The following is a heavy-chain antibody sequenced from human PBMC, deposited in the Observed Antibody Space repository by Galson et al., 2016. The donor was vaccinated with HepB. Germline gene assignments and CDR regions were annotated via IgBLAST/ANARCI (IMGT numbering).Heavy chain of an antibody. CDR1: GFTFRKYG. D-gene: IGHD2-15*01. Sequence: RSLRLSCAASGFTFRKYGMHWVRQPPGKGLGWVALIAYDGSVKYLGDSVKGRFTISRDNSKNTLNLEMNSLRPEDTAVYYCAKQKVEFYSNSLLGQMDVWGQGTTVSVSS. V-gene: IGHV3-30*18. CDR2: IAYDGSVK. CDR3: AKQKVEFYSNSLLGQMDV. J-gene: IGHJ6*02.